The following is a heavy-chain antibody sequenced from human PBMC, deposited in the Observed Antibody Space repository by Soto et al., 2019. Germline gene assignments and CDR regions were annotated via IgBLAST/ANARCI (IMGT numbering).Heavy chain of an antibody. CDR1: GGSISSGGYH. CDR3: ARTECTSGVCYTGWFDH. J-gene: IGHJ5*02. V-gene: IGHV4-31*03. Sequence: QVQLQESGPGLVKPSQTLSLTCTVSGGSISSGGYHWSWIRQHPGKGLEWIGYIFHGGNTYYNPSLKSRLTISLNTSKNQFSLNLRSVTAADTAVYFCARTECTSGVCYTGWFDHWGQGTLVTVSS. D-gene: IGHD2-8*01. CDR2: IFHGGNT.